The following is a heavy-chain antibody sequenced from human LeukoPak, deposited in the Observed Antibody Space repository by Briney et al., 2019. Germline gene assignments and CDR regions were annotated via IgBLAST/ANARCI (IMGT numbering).Heavy chain of an antibody. Sequence: PSETLSLTCTVSGGSISSYYWSWIRQPAGKGLEWIGRIYTSGSTNYNPSLKSRVTMSVDTSKNQFSLKLSSVTAADTAVYYCARGRPRSGCSSTSCYSGMDVWGQGTTVTVSS. CDR3: ARGRPRSGCSSTSCYSGMDV. J-gene: IGHJ6*02. D-gene: IGHD2-2*02. V-gene: IGHV4-4*07. CDR2: IYTSGST. CDR1: GGSISSYY.